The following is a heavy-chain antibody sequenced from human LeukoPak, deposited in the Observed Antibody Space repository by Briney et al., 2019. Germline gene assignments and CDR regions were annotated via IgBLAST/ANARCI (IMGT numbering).Heavy chain of an antibody. J-gene: IGHJ4*02. CDR2: IYYSGST. CDR3: ARGLVVASGGDY. D-gene: IGHD2-21*01. CDR1: GGSISSYY. V-gene: IGHV4-59*01. Sequence: SETLSLTCTVSGGSISSYYWSWIRQPPGKGLEWIGYIYYSGSTNYNPSLKSRVTISVDTCKNQFSLKLSSVTAADTAVYYCARGLVVASGGDYWGQGTLVTVSS.